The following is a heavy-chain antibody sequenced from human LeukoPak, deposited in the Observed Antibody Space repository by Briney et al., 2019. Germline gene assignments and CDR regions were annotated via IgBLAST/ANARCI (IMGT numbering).Heavy chain of an antibody. CDR3: AKRAEDSSGYYLYYFDY. CDR1: GFTFSSYA. Sequence: GGSLRLSCAASGFTFSSYAMSWVRQAPGKGLEWVSSISGSGGSTYYADSVKGRFTISRDNSKNTLYLQMNSLRAEDTAVYYWAKRAEDSSGYYLYYFDYWGQGTLATVSS. CDR2: ISGSGGST. V-gene: IGHV3-23*01. D-gene: IGHD3-22*01. J-gene: IGHJ4*02.